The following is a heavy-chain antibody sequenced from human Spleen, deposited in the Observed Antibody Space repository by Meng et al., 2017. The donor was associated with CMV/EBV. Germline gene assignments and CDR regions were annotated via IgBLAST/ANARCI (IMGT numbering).Heavy chain of an antibody. J-gene: IGHJ6*02. CDR1: GDTFSSYA. D-gene: IGHD3-3*01. Sequence: SVKVSCKASGDTFSSYAISWVRQAPGQGLEWMGGIIPILGIANYAQKFQGRVTITADKSTSTAYMELSSLRSEYTAGYYCARLGFWSGHPPHYYYYSGIDVWGQGTTVTVSS. V-gene: IGHV1-69*10. CDR2: IIPILGIA. CDR3: ARLGFWSGHPPHYYYYSGIDV.